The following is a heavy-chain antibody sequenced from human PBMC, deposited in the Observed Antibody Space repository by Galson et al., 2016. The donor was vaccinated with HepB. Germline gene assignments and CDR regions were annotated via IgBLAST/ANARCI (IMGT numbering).Heavy chain of an antibody. CDR1: GFSFDYYA. CDR3: ASRTNGRFTH. J-gene: IGHJ5*02. V-gene: IGHV3-21*04. Sequence: SLRLSCAASGFSFDYYAMHWVRQAPGKGLEWVSSITSNSNYIYYADSVKGRFTISRDNAKNSLFLQMNSLRGEDTAVYYCASRTNGRFTHWGQGTLVTVSS. CDR2: ITSNSNYI. D-gene: IGHD1-26*01.